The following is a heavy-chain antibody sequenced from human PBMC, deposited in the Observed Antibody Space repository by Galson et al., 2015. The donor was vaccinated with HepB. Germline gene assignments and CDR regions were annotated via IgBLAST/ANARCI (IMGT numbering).Heavy chain of an antibody. J-gene: IGHJ2*01. D-gene: IGHD6-6*01. Sequence: SLRLSCAASGFTVSSNYMSWVRQAPGKGLEWVSVIYSGGSTYYADSVKGRFTISRDNSKNTLYLQMNSLRAEDTAVYYCARDVGGARPDFGYLDLWGRGTLVTVSS. CDR3: ARDVGGARPDFGYLDL. CDR1: GFTVSSNY. V-gene: IGHV3-53*01. CDR2: IYSGGST.